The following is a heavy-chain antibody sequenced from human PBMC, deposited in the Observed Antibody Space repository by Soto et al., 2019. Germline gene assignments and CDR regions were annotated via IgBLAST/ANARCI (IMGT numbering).Heavy chain of an antibody. CDR3: ASSKKYSSILDY. V-gene: IGHV1-2*02. Sequence: ASVKVSCKASGYTFTGYYMHWVRQAPGQGLERMGWINPNSGGTNYAQKFQGRVTMTRDTSISTAYMELSRLRSDDTAVYYCASSKKYSSILDYWGQGTLVTVSS. CDR2: INPNSGGT. J-gene: IGHJ4*02. CDR1: GYTFTGYY. D-gene: IGHD6-13*01.